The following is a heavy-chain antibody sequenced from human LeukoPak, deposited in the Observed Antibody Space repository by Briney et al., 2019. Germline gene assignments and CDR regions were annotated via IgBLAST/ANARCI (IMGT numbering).Heavy chain of an antibody. CDR3: ARDAPVRGYSYGPYPYYYGMDV. CDR2: ISYDGSNK. V-gene: IGHV3-30-3*01. CDR1: GFTFSSYA. Sequence: GGSLRLSCAASGFTFSSYAMHWVRQAPGKGLEWVAVISYDGSNKYYADSVKGRFTISRDNSKNTLYLQMNSLRAEDTAVYYCARDAPVRGYSYGPYPYYYGMDVWGQGTTVTVSS. D-gene: IGHD5-18*01. J-gene: IGHJ6*02.